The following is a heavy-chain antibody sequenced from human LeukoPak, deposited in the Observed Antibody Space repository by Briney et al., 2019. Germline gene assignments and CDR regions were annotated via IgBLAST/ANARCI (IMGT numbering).Heavy chain of an antibody. V-gene: IGHV1-8*01. CDR2: MNPNSGNT. CDR1: GYTFTSYD. Sequence: ASVKVSCKASGYTFTSYDINWVRQATGQGPEWMGWMNPNSGNTGYAQKFQGRVTMTRNTSISTAYMELSSLRSEDTAVYYCARVGACSSTSCYTYYYYYYMDVWGKGTTVTVSS. D-gene: IGHD2-2*02. CDR3: ARVGACSSTSCYTYYYYYYMDV. J-gene: IGHJ6*03.